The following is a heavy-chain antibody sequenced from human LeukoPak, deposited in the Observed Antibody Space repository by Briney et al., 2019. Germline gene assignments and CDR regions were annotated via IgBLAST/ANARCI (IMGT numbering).Heavy chain of an antibody. CDR3: ARVAAHCSGGSCYYYMDV. J-gene: IGHJ6*03. CDR2: INHSGST. V-gene: IGHV4-34*01. D-gene: IGHD2-15*01. Sequence: PSETLSLTCAVYGGSFSGYYWSWIRQPPGKGLEWIGEINHSGSTNYNPSLKSRVTISVDTSKNQFSLKLSSVTAADTAVYYCARVAAHCSGGSCYYYMDVWGKGTTVTVSS. CDR1: GGSFSGYY.